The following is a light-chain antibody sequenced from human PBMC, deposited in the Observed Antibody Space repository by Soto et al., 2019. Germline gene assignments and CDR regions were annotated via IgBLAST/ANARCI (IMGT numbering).Light chain of an antibody. CDR3: ASWDDSLNGVV. V-gene: IGLV1-44*01. CDR1: SSNIGSNA. J-gene: IGLJ2*01. CDR2: SND. Sequence: QSVLTQPPSASGTPGQRVTISCSGSSSNIGSNAVNWYQQLPGTAPKLIIYSNDQRPSGVPDRFSGSTSATSASLAISGLQSEDEAEYYCASWDDSLNGVVFGGGTKLTVL.